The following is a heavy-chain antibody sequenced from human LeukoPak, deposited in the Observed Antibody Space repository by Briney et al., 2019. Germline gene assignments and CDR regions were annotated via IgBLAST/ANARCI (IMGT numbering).Heavy chain of an antibody. D-gene: IGHD6-19*01. CDR1: GFTLRSFW. Sequence: GGSLLLSCAASGFTLRSFWMHWVRQPPGKGLVWVSRINTDGSRTTYADSVKGRFTISRDNAKNTLYLQMDSLRAEDTAVYYCARDRDLYSSGWFDSWGQGTLVTVSS. CDR2: INTDGSRT. CDR3: ARDRDLYSSGWFDS. V-gene: IGHV3-74*01. J-gene: IGHJ5*01.